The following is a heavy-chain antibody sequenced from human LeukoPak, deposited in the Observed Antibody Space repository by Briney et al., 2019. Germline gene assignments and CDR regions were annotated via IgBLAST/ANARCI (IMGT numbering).Heavy chain of an antibody. J-gene: IGHJ4*02. CDR2: ISGSGGST. D-gene: IGHD4-23*01. Sequence: PGGSLRLSCAASGFTFSSYAMSWVRQAPGKGLEWVSSISGSGGSTYYADSVKGCFTISRDSSKNTLYLQMNSLRADDTAVYHCAAAPRAETPLLTVDYWGQGPLVTVSS. CDR3: AAAPRAETPLLTVDY. V-gene: IGHV3-23*01. CDR1: GFTFSSYA.